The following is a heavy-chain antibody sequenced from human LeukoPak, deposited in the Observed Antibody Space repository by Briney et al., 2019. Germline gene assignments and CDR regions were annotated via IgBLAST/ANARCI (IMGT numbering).Heavy chain of an antibody. CDR1: GFTFTNAW. CDR2: LKSKTHDETI. D-gene: IGHD3-10*01. CDR3: TSGAYYYGSDSYRGYYFDY. Sequence: GGSLRLSCAASGFTFTNAWMTWVRQAPGEGVEWVGRLKSKTHDETIDYAAPVKGRFTISRDDSKNTVYLQMNSLKTEDTAVYYCTSGAYYYGSDSYRGYYFDYWGQGTLVTVSS. V-gene: IGHV3-15*01. J-gene: IGHJ4*02.